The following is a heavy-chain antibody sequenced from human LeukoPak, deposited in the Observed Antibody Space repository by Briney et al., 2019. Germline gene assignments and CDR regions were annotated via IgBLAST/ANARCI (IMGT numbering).Heavy chain of an antibody. CDR3: ARSSYYDMDV. CDR1: GGAISSYY. CDR2: IHYSGST. V-gene: IGHV4-59*01. Sequence: SETLSLTCTVSGGAISSYYWSWIRQPPGKGLEWIGYIHYSGSTNYNPSLKSRVTISIDTSKNQFSLKLSSVTAADTAVYYCARSSYYDMDVWGQGTTVTVSS. J-gene: IGHJ6*02.